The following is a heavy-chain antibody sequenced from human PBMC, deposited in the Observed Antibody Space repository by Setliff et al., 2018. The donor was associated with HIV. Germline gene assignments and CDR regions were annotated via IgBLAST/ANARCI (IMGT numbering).Heavy chain of an antibody. Sequence: SETLSLTCTVSGASISSSSYHWGWIRQPPGKGLEWIGSIFYSGSTYYNPSLKSRVNISIDTSKNHFSLSLSSVTAADTAVYYCASSWIQLFSRILYCGGDCYSPFDSWGQGNRGTSPQ. CDR1: GASISSSSYH. D-gene: IGHD2-21*01. J-gene: IGHJ4*02. CDR3: ASSWIQLFSRILYCGGDCYSPFDS. CDR2: IFYSGST. V-gene: IGHV4-39*02.